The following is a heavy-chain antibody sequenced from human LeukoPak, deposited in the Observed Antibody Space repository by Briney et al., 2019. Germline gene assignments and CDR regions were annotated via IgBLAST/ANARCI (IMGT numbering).Heavy chain of an antibody. CDR2: ISSSSSYI. CDR1: GFTFSSYS. D-gene: IGHD1-26*01. V-gene: IGHV3-21*01. Sequence: GGSLRLSCAASGFTFSSYSMNWVRQAPGKGLEWVSSISSSSSYIYYADSVKGRFTISRDNAKNSLYLQMNSLRAEDTAVYSWASWVRVGGEESFDYWGQGTLVTVSS. J-gene: IGHJ4*02. CDR3: ASWVRVGGEESFDY.